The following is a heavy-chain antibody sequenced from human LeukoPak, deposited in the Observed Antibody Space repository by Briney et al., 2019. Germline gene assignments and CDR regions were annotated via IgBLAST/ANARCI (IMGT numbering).Heavy chain of an antibody. CDR3: AREYSGSYYRAFDI. J-gene: IGHJ3*02. CDR2: IYTSGST. V-gene: IGHV4-4*07. Sequence: SETLSLTCTVSGGSISSYYWSWIRQPAGKGLEWIVRIYTSGSTNYNPSLKSRVTMSVDTSKNQFSLKLSSVTAADTAVYYCAREYSGSYYRAFDIWGQGTMVTVSS. CDR1: GGSISSYY. D-gene: IGHD1-26*01.